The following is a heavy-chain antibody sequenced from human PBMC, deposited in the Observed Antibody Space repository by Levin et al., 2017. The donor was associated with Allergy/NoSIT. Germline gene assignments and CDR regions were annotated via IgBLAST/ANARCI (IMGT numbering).Heavy chain of an antibody. V-gene: IGHV5-51*01. Sequence: GESLKISCKASGYSFTSYWIGWARQMPGKGLEWMGIIYPGDSETRYSPSFQGHVTISAAKSISTAYLQWSSLKASDTAIYYCARPKTYDFRTGSGAKFDYWGQGTLVSVSS. CDR1: GYSFTSYW. CDR2: IYPGDSET. J-gene: IGHJ4*02. CDR3: ARPKTYDFRTGSGAKFDY. D-gene: IGHD3-3*01.